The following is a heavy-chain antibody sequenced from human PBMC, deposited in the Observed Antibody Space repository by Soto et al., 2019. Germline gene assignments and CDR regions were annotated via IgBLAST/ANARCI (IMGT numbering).Heavy chain of an antibody. Sequence: QVQLQESGPGLVKPSQTLSLTCAVSGGSISSGGYYWSWIRQYPGKGLEWIGHIYYSWSTYYNPSLKSRVTISVDTSKNQFSLKVSSVTAADTAVYYCARVSNWGSEIDYWGQGTLVTVSS. D-gene: IGHD7-27*01. CDR1: GGSISSGGYY. V-gene: IGHV4-31*11. CDR3: ARVSNWGSEIDY. CDR2: IYYSWST. J-gene: IGHJ4*02.